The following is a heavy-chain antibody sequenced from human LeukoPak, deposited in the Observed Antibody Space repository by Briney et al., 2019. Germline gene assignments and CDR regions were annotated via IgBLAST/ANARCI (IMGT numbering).Heavy chain of an antibody. Sequence: GGSLRLSCAASGFTFSSYAMSWVRQAPGKGLEWVSVISGSDGSTYYADFVKGRFTISRDNSKNTLYLQMNSLRAEDTAVFYCAKPRGEEWLVGLYDAFDIWGQGTMVTVSS. CDR2: ISGSDGST. D-gene: IGHD6-19*01. CDR1: GFTFSSYA. CDR3: AKPRGEEWLVGLYDAFDI. V-gene: IGHV3-23*01. J-gene: IGHJ3*02.